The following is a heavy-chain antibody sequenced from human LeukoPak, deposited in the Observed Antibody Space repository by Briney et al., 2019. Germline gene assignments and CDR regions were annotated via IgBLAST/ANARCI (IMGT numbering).Heavy chain of an antibody. CDR3: ARDWVAGVPFDAFDI. CDR1: GFTFSSYG. Sequence: GRSLRLSCAASGFTFSSYGMHWVRQAPGKGLEWVANIKEDGSETYYVDSVKGRFTISRDNAKNSLYLHMNSLTAEDTAMYYCARDWVAGVPFDAFDIWGQGTMVSVSS. CDR2: IKEDGSET. V-gene: IGHV3-7*01. D-gene: IGHD3-10*01. J-gene: IGHJ3*02.